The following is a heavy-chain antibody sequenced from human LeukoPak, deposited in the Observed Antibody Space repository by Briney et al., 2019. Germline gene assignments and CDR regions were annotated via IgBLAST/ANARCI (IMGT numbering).Heavy chain of an antibody. J-gene: IGHJ4*02. CDR1: GFTFSSYS. Sequence: PGGSLRLSCAASGFTFSSYSMNWVRQAPGKGREWVSSISSSSSYIHYADSVKGRFTISRDNAKNSLYLQMNSLRAEDTAVYYCARDQGGYSYGTIDYWGQGTLVTVSS. CDR2: ISSSSSYI. CDR3: ARDQGGYSYGTIDY. D-gene: IGHD5-18*01. V-gene: IGHV3-21*01.